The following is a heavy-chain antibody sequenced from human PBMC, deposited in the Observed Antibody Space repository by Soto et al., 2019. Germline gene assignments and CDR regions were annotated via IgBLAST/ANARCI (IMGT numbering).Heavy chain of an antibody. CDR1: GFTFISYG. J-gene: IGHJ6*02. V-gene: IGHV3-33*01. CDR2: IWYDGSNK. Sequence: GGSLRLSCAASGFTFISYGMHWVRQAPGKGLEWVAVIWYDGSNKYYADSVKGRFAISRDNSKNTLYLQMNSLRAEDTAVYYCARERIVVVTANYYYYYGMDVWGQGTTVTVSS. D-gene: IGHD2-21*02. CDR3: ARERIVVVTANYYYYYGMDV.